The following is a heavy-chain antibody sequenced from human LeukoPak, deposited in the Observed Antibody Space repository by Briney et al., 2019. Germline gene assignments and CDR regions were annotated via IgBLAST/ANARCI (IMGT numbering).Heavy chain of an antibody. Sequence: ASVKVSCKXSGYTFTSDGISWVRQAPRQGLEWMGRISAYNGNTNYAQKLQGRVTMTADTSTSTAYMELRSLRSDDTAVYYCARDGGSYYRYWGQGTLVTVSS. CDR2: ISAYNGNT. CDR1: GYTFTSDG. D-gene: IGHD1-26*01. CDR3: ARDGGSYYRY. J-gene: IGHJ4*02. V-gene: IGHV1-18*01.